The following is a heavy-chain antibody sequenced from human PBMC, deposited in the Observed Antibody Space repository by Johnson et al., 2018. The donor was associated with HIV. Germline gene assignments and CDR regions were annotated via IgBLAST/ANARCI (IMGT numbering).Heavy chain of an antibody. Sequence: QVQLVESGGGVVQPGRSLRLSCAASGFTFSSYGMHWVRQAPGKGLEWVAVIWYDGSTKYYADSVKGRFTISRDNSKNTLYLQMNSLRPEDTAFYYCSSPWYYDMYAFDIWGQGTKVTVSS. CDR2: IWYDGSTK. J-gene: IGHJ3*02. D-gene: IGHD3-22*01. CDR1: GFTFSSYG. CDR3: SSPWYYDMYAFDI. V-gene: IGHV3-33*01.